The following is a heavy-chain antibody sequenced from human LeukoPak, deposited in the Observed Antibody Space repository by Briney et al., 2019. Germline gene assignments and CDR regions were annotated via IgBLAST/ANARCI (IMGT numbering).Heavy chain of an antibody. J-gene: IGHJ4*02. V-gene: IGHV1-46*01. CDR2: INPCGCST. D-gene: IGHD3-22*01. CDR1: RYTFTTHY. Sequence: ASVKVSCKASRYTFTTHYMHWLRQAPGQGLEWMGIINPCGCSTTYAQKLQGRETVIRNMSASTVYMEFINLRSEGAAVYYGARYMSRGLYYDSSYFDFWGQGALVTVSS. CDR3: ARYMSRGLYYDSSYFDF.